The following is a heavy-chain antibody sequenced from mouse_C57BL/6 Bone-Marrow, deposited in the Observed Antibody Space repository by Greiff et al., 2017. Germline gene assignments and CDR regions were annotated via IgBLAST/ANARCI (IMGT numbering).Heavy chain of an antibody. CDR1: GYTFTSYW. V-gene: IGHV1-55*01. CDR2: IYPGSGST. Sequence: QVQLQQPGAELVKPGASVKMSCKASGYTFTSYWITWVKQRPGQGLEWIGDIYPGSGSTNYNEKFKSKATLTVDKSSSTAYMQLSSLTSEYSAVYYCARGRNFPAWFAYWGQGTRVTVAA. J-gene: IGHJ3*01. CDR3: ARGRNFPAWFAY.